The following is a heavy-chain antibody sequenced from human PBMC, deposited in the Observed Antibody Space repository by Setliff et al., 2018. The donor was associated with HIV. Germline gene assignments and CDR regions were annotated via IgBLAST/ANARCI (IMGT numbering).Heavy chain of an antibody. V-gene: IGHV4-39*07. D-gene: IGHD3-9*01. Sequence: SETLSLTCTVSGGSIIDSRYFWGWIRQPPGKGLEWIGSVYYSGITYYSSSLKSRVTFSIDASKNQVSLNLKSVTPADTAVYYCVREAYYDASTGYNSYVFDVWGQGTMVTVSS. J-gene: IGHJ3*01. CDR2: VYYSGIT. CDR3: VREAYYDASTGYNSYVFDV. CDR1: GGSIIDSRYF.